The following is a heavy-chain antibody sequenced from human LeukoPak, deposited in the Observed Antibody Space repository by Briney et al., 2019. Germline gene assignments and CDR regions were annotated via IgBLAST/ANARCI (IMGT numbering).Heavy chain of an antibody. CDR2: IYYSGST. V-gene: IGHV4-59*12. J-gene: IGHJ6*02. Sequence: PSETLSLTCTVSVDSISSYYWSWIRQSPGKGLEWIGYIYYSGSTYYNPSLKSRVTMSVDTSKNQFSLKLSSVTAADTAVYYCASSPRSGWLGYYYGMDVWGQGTTVTVSS. CDR1: VDSISSYY. CDR3: ASSPRSGWLGYYYGMDV. D-gene: IGHD6-19*01.